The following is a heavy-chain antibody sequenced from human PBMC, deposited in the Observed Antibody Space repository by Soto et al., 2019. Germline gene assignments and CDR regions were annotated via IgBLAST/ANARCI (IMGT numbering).Heavy chain of an antibody. Sequence: LICTVSGGSISFSYWDWSGQPPGPGLEWIGYIYYSGSTNYNPSLKSRVTISVDTSKSQFSLKLSSVTAADTAVYYCARGVRTGTAPTNNWLGPRGQGPRVNVSS. CDR2: IYYSGST. CDR1: GGSISFSY. CDR3: ARGVRTGTAPTNNWLGP. J-gene: IGHJ5*02. D-gene: IGHD1-1*01. V-gene: IGHV4-59*01.